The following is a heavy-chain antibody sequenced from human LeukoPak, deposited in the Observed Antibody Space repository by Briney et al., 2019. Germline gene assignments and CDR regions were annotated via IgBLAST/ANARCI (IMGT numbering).Heavy chain of an antibody. CDR3: ARPISSSWYGGFDY. Sequence: SETLSLTCTVSGGSINNNNYYWGWIRQPPGKGVEWIGSIYYRGNSYYNPSLKSRVTISVHTSKNQFSLKLSSVTAADTAVYYCARPISSSWYGGFDYWGQGTLVTVSS. CDR1: GGSINNNNYY. V-gene: IGHV4-39*01. D-gene: IGHD6-13*01. J-gene: IGHJ4*02. CDR2: IYYRGNS.